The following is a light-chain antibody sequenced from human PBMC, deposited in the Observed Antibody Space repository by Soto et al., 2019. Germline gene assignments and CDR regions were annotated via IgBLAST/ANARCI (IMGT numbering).Light chain of an antibody. CDR1: QQIGSN. V-gene: IGKV1-39*01. CDR3: QQSYSTPLT. J-gene: IGKJ1*01. Sequence: DILMTQSPSCLSASVAYTVTVACRVIQQIGSNLNCYQHKRGEAPNLLVYTSSTLQSGVPSSFSGSDSWTDFMLTIRSLQAEDFPSQLCQQSYSTPLTFRQGTKVDIK. CDR2: TSS.